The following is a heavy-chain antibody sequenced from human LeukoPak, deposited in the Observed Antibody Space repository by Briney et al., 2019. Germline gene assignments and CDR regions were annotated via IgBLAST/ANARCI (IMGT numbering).Heavy chain of an antibody. V-gene: IGHV3-30-3*01. D-gene: IGHD2/OR15-2a*01. CDR1: RFTFSSFA. CDR2: LSYDGSNK. J-gene: IGHJ4*02. CDR3: ARSVAFYYFDY. Sequence: GGSLRLSCAASRFTFSSFAMHWVRQAPGKGLEWVSVLSYDGSNKYYADSVKGRFTISRDNSKNTLYLQMNSLRAEDTAVYYCARSVAFYYFDYWGQGTLVTVSS.